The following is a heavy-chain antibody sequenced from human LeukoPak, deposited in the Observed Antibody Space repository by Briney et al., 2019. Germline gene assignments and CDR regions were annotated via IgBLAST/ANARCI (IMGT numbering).Heavy chain of an antibody. J-gene: IGHJ4*02. V-gene: IGHV3-23*01. CDR3: ARPSLNSGSYFDY. D-gene: IGHD1-26*01. CDR2: ISGSGGST. Sequence: QTGGSLRLSCAASGFTFSSYAMSWVRQAPGKGLEWVSAISGSGGSTYYADSVKGRFTISRDNSKNTLYLQMNSLRAEDTAVYYCARPSLNSGSYFDYWGQGTLVTVSS. CDR1: GFTFSSYA.